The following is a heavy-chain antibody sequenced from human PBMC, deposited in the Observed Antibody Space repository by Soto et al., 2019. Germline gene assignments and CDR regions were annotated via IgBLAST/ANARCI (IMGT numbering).Heavy chain of an antibody. CDR1: GCSFISYW. D-gene: IGHD2-15*01. CDR3: ARHHGGVVAATRYYYYYYMDV. J-gene: IGHJ6*03. V-gene: IGHV5-51*01. CDR2: IYPGDSDT. Sequence: GESLKISCKGSGCSFISYWIGWVRQMPGKGLEWMGIIYPGDSDTRYSPSFQGQVTISADKSISTAYLQWSSLKASDTAMYYCARHHGGVVAATRYYYYYYMDVWGKGTTVTVSS.